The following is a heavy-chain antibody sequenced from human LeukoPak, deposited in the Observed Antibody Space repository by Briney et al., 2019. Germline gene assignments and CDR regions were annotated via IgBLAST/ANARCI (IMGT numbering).Heavy chain of an antibody. J-gene: IGHJ4*02. CDR1: GFTFNNYA. D-gene: IGHD3-16*02. V-gene: IGHV3-15*01. Sequence: GGSLRLSCTASGFTFNNYAMNWVRQAPGKGLEWVGRIKSKTDGGTTDYAAPVKGRFTISRDDSKNTLYLQMNSLKTEDTAVYYCTTYVWGSYRYHYWGQGTLVTVSS. CDR3: TTYVWGSYRYHY. CDR2: IKSKTDGGTT.